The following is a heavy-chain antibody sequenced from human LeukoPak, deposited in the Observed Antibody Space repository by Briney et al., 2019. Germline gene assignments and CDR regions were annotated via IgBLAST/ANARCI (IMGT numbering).Heavy chain of an antibody. CDR1: GLTFSSFG. CDR2: ISSDGDDK. J-gene: IGHJ4*02. V-gene: IGHV3-30*18. D-gene: IGHD3-10*01. CDR3: AKPDGSGSYALN. Sequence: TGRSLRLSCAASGLTFSSFGFHWVRQAPGKGLEWVALISSDGDDKYYADSVKGRFTISRDNSKNTLYLQMNSLRTEDTAMYYCAKPDGSGSYALNWGQGTLVTVSS.